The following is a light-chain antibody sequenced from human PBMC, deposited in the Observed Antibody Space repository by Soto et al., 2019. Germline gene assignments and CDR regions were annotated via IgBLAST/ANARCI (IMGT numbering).Light chain of an antibody. Sequence: QSALTQPASVSGSPGQSITISCTGTRSDVGRYNYVSWYQQHPGKAPKLLIYEVTYRPSGVSNRFSGSKSGNAASLTISGLQAEDEADYYCSSYTSSSTRVFGGGTKLTVL. J-gene: IGLJ2*01. CDR1: RSDVGRYNY. V-gene: IGLV2-14*01. CDR2: EVT. CDR3: SSYTSSSTRV.